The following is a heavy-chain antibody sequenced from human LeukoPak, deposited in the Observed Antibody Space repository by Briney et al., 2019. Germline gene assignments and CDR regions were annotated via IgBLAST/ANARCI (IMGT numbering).Heavy chain of an antibody. D-gene: IGHD6-19*01. V-gene: IGHV4-34*01. Sequence: PSETLSLTCAVYGGSFSGYYWSWIRQPPGKGLEWIGEVHHGGASNYDPSLESRVTISVDKSKNRFSLNLRSVTAADTATYYCASHVTVLGTRGFDFWGRGTLVTVS. CDR1: GGSFSGYY. CDR3: ASHVTVLGTRGFDF. CDR2: VHHGGAS. J-gene: IGHJ4*02.